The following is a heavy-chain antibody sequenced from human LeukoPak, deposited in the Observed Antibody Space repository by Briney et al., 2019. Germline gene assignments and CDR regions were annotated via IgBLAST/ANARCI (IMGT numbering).Heavy chain of an antibody. CDR2: FHRGRI. D-gene: IGHD5-24*01. CDR1: GYPIGLDYY. CDR3: ARAPSSYESGDGYPNLGWLDP. V-gene: IGHV4-38-2*02. J-gene: IGHJ5*02. Sequence: SETLSLTCKVSGYPIGLDYYWVWIRQAPGRGLQWIGGFHRGRIQYNSALKSRVTISIDSSKNQFSLRMWPVTAADTAFYFCARAPSSYESGDGYPNLGWLDPWGQGALVTVSS.